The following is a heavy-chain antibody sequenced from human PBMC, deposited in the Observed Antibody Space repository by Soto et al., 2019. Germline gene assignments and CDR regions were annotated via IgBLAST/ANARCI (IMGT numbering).Heavy chain of an antibody. CDR3: ARVNTLVRGAMPLLDV. Sequence: QVQLQESGPGLVKPSQTLSRTCIVSGGSISSSGYYWSWIRQHPGKGLEWIGYISYSGNTYYNPSLKSRVIISVATSKNRFSLKLSSVSAADTAVYYCARVNTLVRGAMPLLDVWGQGTTVTVSS. D-gene: IGHD3-10*01. CDR1: GGSISSSGYY. V-gene: IGHV4-31*03. J-gene: IGHJ6*02. CDR2: ISYSGNT.